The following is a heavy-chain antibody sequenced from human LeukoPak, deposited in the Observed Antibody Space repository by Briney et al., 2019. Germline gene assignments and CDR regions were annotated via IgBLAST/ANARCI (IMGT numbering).Heavy chain of an antibody. V-gene: IGHV1-2*06. D-gene: IGHD1-26*01. Sequence: ASVKVSCKASGYTFTSYYMHWVRQAPGQGLEWMGRINPNSGGTNYAQKFQGRVTMTRDTSISTAYMELSRLRSDDTAVYYCARTENGSYMEYWGQGTLVTVSS. CDR3: ARTENGSYMEY. CDR1: GYTFTSYY. CDR2: INPNSGGT. J-gene: IGHJ4*02.